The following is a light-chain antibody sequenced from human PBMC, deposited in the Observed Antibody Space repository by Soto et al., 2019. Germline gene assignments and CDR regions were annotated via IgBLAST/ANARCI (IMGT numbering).Light chain of an antibody. CDR2: EAS. J-gene: IGLJ1*01. CDR1: SSDVGSYNL. V-gene: IGLV2-23*01. CDR3: CSYAGSSTWV. Sequence: QSALTQPASVSGSPGQSITISCTGTSSDVGSYNLVSWYQQHPGKVPKIMIYEASKRPSGAPNRFSGSKCGNTASLTISGLQAEDEADYYCCSYAGSSTWVFGTGTKLTVL.